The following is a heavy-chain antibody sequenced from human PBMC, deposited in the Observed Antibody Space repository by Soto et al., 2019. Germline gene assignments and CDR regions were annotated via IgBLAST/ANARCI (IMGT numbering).Heavy chain of an antibody. D-gene: IGHD2-8*01. Sequence: PGGSLRLSWAASGFTFSSYGMHWVRQAPGKGLEWVAVISYDGSNKYYADSVKGRFTISRDNSKNTLYLQMNSLRAEDTAVYYCAKDLMYGFDPWGQGTLVTVSS. CDR3: AKDLMYGFDP. CDR1: GFTFSSYG. CDR2: ISYDGSNK. V-gene: IGHV3-30*18. J-gene: IGHJ5*02.